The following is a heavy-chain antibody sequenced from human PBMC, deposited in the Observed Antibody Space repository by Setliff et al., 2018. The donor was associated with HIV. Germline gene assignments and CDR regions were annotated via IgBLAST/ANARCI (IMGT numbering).Heavy chain of an antibody. CDR3: ARRSPGGGYYMDV. D-gene: IGHD3-16*01. CDR1: GGSISSYY. Sequence: PSETLSLTCTVSGGSISSYYWSWIRQPPGKGLEWLGHIYSSGSTNYNPSLKSRVTISVDTSKNQFSLKLYSVTAADTAVYYCARRSPGGGYYMDVWGKGTTVTVSS. V-gene: IGHV4-4*09. J-gene: IGHJ6*03. CDR2: IYSSGST.